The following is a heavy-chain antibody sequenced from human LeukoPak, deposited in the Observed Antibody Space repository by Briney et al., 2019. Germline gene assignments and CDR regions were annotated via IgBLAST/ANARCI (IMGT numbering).Heavy chain of an antibody. V-gene: IGHV3-23*01. J-gene: IGHJ5*02. D-gene: IGHD6-13*01. Sequence: GGSLRLSCAASGFTFSTYAMSWVRQAPGKGLQWVSAISGSGGTTSYADSVRGRFTISRDNSKNTLYLQMNSLRAEDTAVYYCAKDTGYSSSWYHWGQGTLVTVSS. CDR1: GFTFSTYA. CDR2: ISGSGGTT. CDR3: AKDTGYSSSWYH.